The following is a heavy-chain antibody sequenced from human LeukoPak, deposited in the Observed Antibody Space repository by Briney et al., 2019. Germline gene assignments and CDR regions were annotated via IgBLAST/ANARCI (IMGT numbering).Heavy chain of an antibody. CDR3: ARFETCQCDDVFDI. J-gene: IGHJ3*02. CDR1: GFTFSAYS. V-gene: IGHV3-21*01. D-gene: IGHD3-9*01. CDR2: ITSSSSST. Sequence: GGSLRLSCAAPGFTFSAYSMNWVRQAPGQGLEWVSSITSSSSSTYYADSVKGRFTISRDNAKDSLYLQMNILRAEDTAVYFCARFETCQCDDVFDIWGQGTMVTVSS.